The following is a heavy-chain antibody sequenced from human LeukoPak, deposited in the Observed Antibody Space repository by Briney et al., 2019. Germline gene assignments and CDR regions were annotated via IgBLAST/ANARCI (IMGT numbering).Heavy chain of an antibody. CDR3: ARGRDGYNARRNFDY. V-gene: IGHV3-7*01. CDR2: IKQDGSEK. CDR1: GFTFSSYW. Sequence: PGGSLRLSCAASGFTFSSYWMSWVRQAPGKGLEWVANIKQDGSEKYYVDSVKGRFTISRDNAKNSLYLQMNSLRAEDTAVYYCARGRDGYNARRNFDYWGQGTLVTVSS. D-gene: IGHD5-24*01. J-gene: IGHJ4*02.